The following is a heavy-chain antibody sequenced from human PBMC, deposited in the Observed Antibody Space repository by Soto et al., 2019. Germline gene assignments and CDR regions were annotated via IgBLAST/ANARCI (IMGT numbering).Heavy chain of an antibody. CDR3: ARTVAGTSWGIYFDY. V-gene: IGHV4-59*01. CDR1: GDSISSYY. Sequence: SETLSLTCTVSGDSISSYYWSWIRQPPGKGLEWIGYIYYSGSTNYNPSLKSRGTISVDTSKNQFSLKLSSVTAADTAVYYCARTVAGTSWGIYFDYWGQGTLVTVSS. CDR2: IYYSGST. D-gene: IGHD6-19*01. J-gene: IGHJ4*02.